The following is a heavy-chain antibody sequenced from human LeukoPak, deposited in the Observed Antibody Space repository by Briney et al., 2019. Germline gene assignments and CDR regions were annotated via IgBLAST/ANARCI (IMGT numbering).Heavy chain of an antibody. Sequence: GSLRLSCAASGFTFSSYGMSWVRQAPGKGLEWVSAISGSGGSTYYADSVKGRFTISRDNSKNTLYLQMNSLRAEDTAVYYCAKEPYYDSSGYPVYWGQGTLVTVSS. D-gene: IGHD3-22*01. CDR1: GFTFSSYG. CDR2: ISGSGGST. CDR3: AKEPYYDSSGYPVY. J-gene: IGHJ4*02. V-gene: IGHV3-23*01.